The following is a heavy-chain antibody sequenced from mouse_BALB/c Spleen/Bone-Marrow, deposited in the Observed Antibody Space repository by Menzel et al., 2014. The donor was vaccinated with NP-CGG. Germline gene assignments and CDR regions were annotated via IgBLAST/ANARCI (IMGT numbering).Heavy chain of an antibody. V-gene: IGHV3-8*02. D-gene: IGHD2-3*01. J-gene: IGHJ2*01. CDR2: ISYSGNT. CDR3: ATYDGYCFDY. Sequence: EVKLVESGPSLVKPSQTLSLTCSVTGDSITSGYWNWIRKFPGNKLEYMGYISYSGNTYYNPSLKSRISITRDTSKNQYFLQMNFVTTEDTATYYCATYDGYCFDYWGQGTPVTVSS. CDR1: GDSITSGY.